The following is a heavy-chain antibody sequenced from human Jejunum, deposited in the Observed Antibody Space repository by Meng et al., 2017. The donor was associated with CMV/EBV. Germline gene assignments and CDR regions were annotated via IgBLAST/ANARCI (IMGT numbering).Heavy chain of an antibody. V-gene: IGHV2-26*01. D-gene: IGHD3-9*01. CDR2: IFSGDEK. J-gene: IGHJ4*02. CDR1: AFTLRTNRMG. CDR3: ARITDILTGYPPFYFDH. Sequence: QVTLKESGPVLVKPTXTLTLTCTVSAFTLRTNRMGVSWIRQPPGKALEWLAYIFSGDEKSYSTSLESRLTISMDISKGQVVLVMSNMDPVDTATYYCARITDILTGYPPFYFDHWSQGSLVTVSS.